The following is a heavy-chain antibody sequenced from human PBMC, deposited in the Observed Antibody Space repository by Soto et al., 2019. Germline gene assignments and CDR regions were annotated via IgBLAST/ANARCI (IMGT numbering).Heavy chain of an antibody. J-gene: IGHJ4*02. Sequence: QVQLVESGGGVVQPGRSLRLSCAASGFTFSSYAMHWVRQAPGKGLEGVAVISHDGSNKYYADSVKSRFTSSRDNSKNTLYLQMNSLIAEDTAVYYCARTLAADFVYWGQGTLVTVSS. CDR1: GFTFSSYA. D-gene: IGHD6-19*01. CDR3: ARTLAADFVY. CDR2: ISHDGSNK. V-gene: IGHV3-30-3*01.